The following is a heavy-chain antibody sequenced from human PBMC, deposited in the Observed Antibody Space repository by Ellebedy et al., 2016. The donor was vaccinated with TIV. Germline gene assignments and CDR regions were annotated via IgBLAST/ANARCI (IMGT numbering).Heavy chain of an antibody. CDR2: IHHSGTT. J-gene: IGHJ4*02. CDR3: ARTHYFDGDIDY. V-gene: IGHV4-59*08. D-gene: IGHD3-22*01. CDR1: GGSISSYY. Sequence: MPSETLSLTCTVSGGSISSYYWSWIRQPPGTGLEWSGYIHHSGTTNYNPSLRSRVAISVNTSKKQISLKLSSVTAADTAVYYCARTHYFDGDIDYWGQGTLVIVSS.